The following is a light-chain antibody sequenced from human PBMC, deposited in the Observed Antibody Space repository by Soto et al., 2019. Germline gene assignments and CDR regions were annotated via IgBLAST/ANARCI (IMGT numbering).Light chain of an antibody. Sequence: QSVLTQPASVSGSPGQSITISCTGTSFDVGAYNNVSWYQQHPGKAPKLMIYEVSNRPSGVSNRFSGSKSGNTASLTISGLQAEDEADYYCSSYTSSSTYVFGTGTKSPS. J-gene: IGLJ1*01. CDR2: EVS. CDR3: SSYTSSSTYV. CDR1: SFDVGAYNN. V-gene: IGLV2-14*01.